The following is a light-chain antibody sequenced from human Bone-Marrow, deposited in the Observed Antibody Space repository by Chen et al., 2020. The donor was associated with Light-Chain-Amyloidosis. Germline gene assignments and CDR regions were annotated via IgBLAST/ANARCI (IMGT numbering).Light chain of an antibody. CDR3: QQRSSWPT. J-gene: IGKJ5*01. CDR1: ESISFY. V-gene: IGKV3-11*01. CDR2: DAS. Sequence: EIVLTQSPATVSLSPGDTATLSCRASESISFYLTWYQQKPGQAPRLLIYDASHRATGIPARFRGSGSGADFNLPITILEPTDFAVYYCQQRSSWPTFGQGTRLEI.